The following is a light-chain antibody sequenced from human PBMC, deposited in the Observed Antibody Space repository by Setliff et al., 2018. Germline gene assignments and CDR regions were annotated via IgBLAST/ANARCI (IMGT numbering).Light chain of an antibody. CDR1: SSVVGGYNY. CDR3: SSYAGGSNVV. V-gene: IGLV2-8*01. CDR2: EVT. J-gene: IGLJ1*01. Sequence: QSVLAQPASASGSPGQSVTISCTGTSSVVGGYNYVSWYQQHPGKAPKLMIYEVTKRPPGVPARFSGSNSGNTASLTVSELQAEDEADYYCSSYAGGSNVVFGTGTKVTVL.